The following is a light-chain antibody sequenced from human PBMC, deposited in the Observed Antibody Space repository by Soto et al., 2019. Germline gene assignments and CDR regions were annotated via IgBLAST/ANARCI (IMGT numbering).Light chain of an antibody. J-gene: IGLJ1*01. Sequence: QSALTQPASVSGSPGQSITISCTGTSSAVGSYDYVSWYQHHPGKAPKLMIYDVANRPSGVSNRFSGSKSGNTASLTISGLQAEDEADYYCNSYTSTRTYVFGTGTKVTVL. CDR2: DVA. V-gene: IGLV2-14*03. CDR1: SSAVGSYDY. CDR3: NSYTSTRTYV.